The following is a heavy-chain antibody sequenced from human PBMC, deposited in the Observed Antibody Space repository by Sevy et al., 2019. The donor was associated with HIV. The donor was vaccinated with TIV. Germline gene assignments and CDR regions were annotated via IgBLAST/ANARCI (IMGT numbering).Heavy chain of an antibody. J-gene: IGHJ6*02. V-gene: IGHV4-34*01. CDR2: INHSGST. Sequence: SETLSLTCAVYGGSFSGYYWSWIRQPPGKGLEWIGEINHSGSTNYNPSLKSRVTISVDTSKNQFSLKLSSVTAADTAVYYCAGGLGNYSNYRYYYYGMDVWGQGTTVTVSS. CDR3: AGGLGNYSNYRYYYYGMDV. CDR1: GGSFSGYY. D-gene: IGHD4-4*01.